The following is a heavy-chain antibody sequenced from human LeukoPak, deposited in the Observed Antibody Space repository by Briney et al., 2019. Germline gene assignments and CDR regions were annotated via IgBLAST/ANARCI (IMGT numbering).Heavy chain of an antibody. Sequence: EASVKVSCKASGYTFTNYFMNWVRQAPGQGLEWMGTINPSGGSTSYAQKFQGRVTMTRDTSTSTVYMELSSLRPDDTAVYYCARATYGGYFDSWGQGTLVTVSS. J-gene: IGHJ4*02. D-gene: IGHD2-8*01. CDR1: GYTFTNYF. CDR3: ARATYGGYFDS. V-gene: IGHV1-46*01. CDR2: INPSGGST.